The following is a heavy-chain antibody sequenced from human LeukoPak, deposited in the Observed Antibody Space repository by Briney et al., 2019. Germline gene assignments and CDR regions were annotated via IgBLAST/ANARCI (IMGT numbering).Heavy chain of an antibody. V-gene: IGHV3-9*01. D-gene: IGHD6-25*01. Sequence: PGGSLRLSRAASGFTFDDYGMHWVRQAPGKGLEWVSGISGNSGSIHFADSVKGRFTLSRDNAKNSLYLQMRSLRVEDTAFYYCAKGDRAADGYFDSWGQGTLVTVSS. CDR3: AKGDRAADGYFDS. CDR1: GFTFDDYG. J-gene: IGHJ4*02. CDR2: ISGNSGSI.